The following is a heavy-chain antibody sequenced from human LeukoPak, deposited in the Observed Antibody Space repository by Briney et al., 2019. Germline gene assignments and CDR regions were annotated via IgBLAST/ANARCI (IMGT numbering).Heavy chain of an antibody. CDR1: GGSINGYY. D-gene: IGHD2-8*02. J-gene: IGHJ3*02. Sequence: SETLSLTCTVSGGSINGYYWSWIRQPPGKGLEWIGYIYYSGSTNSNPSPKSRVTISVDTSKNQFSLKLSSVTAADTAVYYCARDPVWSYPDVFNIGAKETRFTVS. CDR2: IYYSGST. CDR3: ARDPVWSYPDVFNI. V-gene: IGHV4-59*12.